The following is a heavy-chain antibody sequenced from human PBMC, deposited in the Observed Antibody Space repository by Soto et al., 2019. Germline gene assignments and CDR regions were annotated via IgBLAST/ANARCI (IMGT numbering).Heavy chain of an antibody. V-gene: IGHV1-3*01. J-gene: IGHJ4*02. CDR1: GYTFTSYA. CDR2: INAGNGNT. Sequence: QVQLVQSGAEVKKPGASVRVSCKASGYTFTSYAMHWLRQAPGQRLEWMGWINAGNGNTKYSQKFQGRVTITRDTSASTAYMELSSLRSEDTAVYYWARRTYYDFWSVDDWGQGTLVTVSS. D-gene: IGHD3-3*01. CDR3: ARRTYYDFWSVDD.